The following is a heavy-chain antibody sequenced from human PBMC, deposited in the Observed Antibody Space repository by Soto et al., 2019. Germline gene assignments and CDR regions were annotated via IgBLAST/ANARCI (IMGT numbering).Heavy chain of an antibody. V-gene: IGHV4-59*01. CDR3: ARESGSSSWYWFDP. CDR1: GGSISSYY. J-gene: IGHJ5*02. CDR2: IYYSGST. Sequence: SETLSLTCTVSGGSISSYYWSWIRQPPGKGLEWIGYIYYSGSTNYNPSLKSRVTISVDTSKNQFPLKLSSVTAADTAVYYCARESGSSSWYWFDPWGQGTLVTVSS. D-gene: IGHD6-13*01.